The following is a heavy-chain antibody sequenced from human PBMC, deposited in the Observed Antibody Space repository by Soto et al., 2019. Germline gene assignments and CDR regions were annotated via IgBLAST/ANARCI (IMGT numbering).Heavy chain of an antibody. J-gene: IGHJ3*02. CDR1: GGSFSGYY. CDR2: INHSGST. Sequence: SETLSLTCAVYGGSFSGYYWSWIRQPPGKGLEWIGEINHSGSTNYNPSLKSRVTISVDTSKNQFSLKLSSVTAAATAVYYCARPMDDAFDIWGQGTMVTVSS. CDR3: ARPMDDAFDI. V-gene: IGHV4-34*01.